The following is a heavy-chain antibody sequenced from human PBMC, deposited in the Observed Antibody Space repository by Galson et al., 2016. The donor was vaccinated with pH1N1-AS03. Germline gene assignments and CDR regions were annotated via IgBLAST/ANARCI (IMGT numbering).Heavy chain of an antibody. CDR2: FSGSGDKT. V-gene: IGHV3-23*01. CDR1: GFTFNTYA. Sequence: SLRLSCAASGFTFNTYAMNWVRQASGKGLEWVSSFSGSGDKTYYADSVKGRFTVSRDNSNNTLYLQMNSLRAGDTAVYCCATWNYVANWGQGTLVTVSS. CDR3: ATWNYVAN. J-gene: IGHJ4*02.